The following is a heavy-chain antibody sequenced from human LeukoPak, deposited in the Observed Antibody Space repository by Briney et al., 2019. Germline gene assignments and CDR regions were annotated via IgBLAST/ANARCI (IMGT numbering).Heavy chain of an antibody. CDR3: ARDRGAPLD. CDR2: INPNSGGT. J-gene: IGHJ4*02. CDR1: GGTFNNYT. Sequence: ASVKVSCKTSGGTFNNYTINWVRQAPGQGLEWMGWINPNSGGTNYAQKFQGRVTMTRDTSISTAYMELSRLRSDDTAVYYCARDRGAPLDWGQGTLVTVSS. V-gene: IGHV1-2*02. D-gene: IGHD1-26*01.